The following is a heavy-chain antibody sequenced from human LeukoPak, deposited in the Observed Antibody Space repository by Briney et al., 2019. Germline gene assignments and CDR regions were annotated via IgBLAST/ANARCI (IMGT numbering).Heavy chain of an antibody. CDR3: ARGDCSGGSCYLSLTTIDY. V-gene: IGHV3-48*01. CDR1: GFTFSSYS. Sequence: GGSLRLSCAASGFTFSSYSMNWVRQAPGKGLEWVSYISSSSNTIYYADSVKGRFTISRDNAKNSLYLQMNSLRAEDTAVYYCARGDCSGGSCYLSLTTIDYWGQGTLVTVSS. D-gene: IGHD2-15*01. J-gene: IGHJ4*02. CDR2: ISSSSNTI.